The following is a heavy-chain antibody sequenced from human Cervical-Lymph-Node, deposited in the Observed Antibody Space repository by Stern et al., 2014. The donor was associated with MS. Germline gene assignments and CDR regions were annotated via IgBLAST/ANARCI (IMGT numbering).Heavy chain of an antibody. V-gene: IGHV4-4*02. CDR1: GDSIRTDNW. CDR3: ARARGSGFMYGIFDF. J-gene: IGHJ4*02. D-gene: IGHD2-8*01. Sequence: QVQLQESGPGLVKPSGTLSLTCAVSGDSIRTDNWWSWVRQPPGKGLEWIGETHHTGSTNYTPSVKSRVTISLDRSKNQFSLKLDSVTAADTAVYYCARARGSGFMYGIFDFWGQGSLVTVSS. CDR2: THHTGST.